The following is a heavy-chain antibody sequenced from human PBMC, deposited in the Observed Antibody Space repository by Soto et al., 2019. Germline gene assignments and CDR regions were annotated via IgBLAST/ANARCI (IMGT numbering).Heavy chain of an antibody. J-gene: IGHJ4*02. Sequence: SETLSLTCTVSGGSISSSSYYWGWIRQPPGKGLEWIGSIYYSGSTYYNPSLKSRVTISVDTSKNQFSLKLSSVTAADTAVYYCARERKRITIFGVVMYYFDYWGQGTLVTVSS. V-gene: IGHV4-39*07. D-gene: IGHD3-3*01. CDR3: ARERKRITIFGVVMYYFDY. CDR1: GGSISSSSYY. CDR2: IYYSGST.